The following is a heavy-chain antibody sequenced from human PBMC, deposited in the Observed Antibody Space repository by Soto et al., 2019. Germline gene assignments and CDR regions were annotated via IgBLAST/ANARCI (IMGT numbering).Heavy chain of an antibody. CDR1: GYSFTSYW. CDR2: IYPGDSDT. Sequence: GESLKISCKGSGYSFTSYWIGWVRQMPGKGLEWMGIIYPGDSDTRYSPSFQGQVTISADKSISTAYLQWSSLKASDTAMYYCARDRTYYYGSGSYYKPYYHYYRMAVWGQGSTVLGSS. CDR3: ARDRTYYYGSGSYYKPYYHYYRMAV. D-gene: IGHD3-10*01. V-gene: IGHV5-51*01. J-gene: IGHJ6*02.